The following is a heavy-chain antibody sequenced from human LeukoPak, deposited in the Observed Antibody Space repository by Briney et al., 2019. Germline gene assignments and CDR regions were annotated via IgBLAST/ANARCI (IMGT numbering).Heavy chain of an antibody. Sequence: GGSLRLSCAASGFTFSNAWMSWVRQAPGKGLEWVGRIKSKTDGGTTDYAAPVKGRFTISRDDSKNTLYLQMNSLKTEDTAVYYCARVDRRGGPKDWGQGTLVTVSS. V-gene: IGHV3-15*01. CDR2: IKSKTDGGTT. D-gene: IGHD3-16*01. J-gene: IGHJ4*02. CDR1: GFTFSNAW. CDR3: ARVDRRGGPKD.